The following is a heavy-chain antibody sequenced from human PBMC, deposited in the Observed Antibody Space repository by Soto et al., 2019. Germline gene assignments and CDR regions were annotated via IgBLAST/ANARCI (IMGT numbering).Heavy chain of an antibody. V-gene: IGHV1-8*01. CDR2: MNPNSGNT. J-gene: IGHJ4*02. CDR3: ARGRRTYYDILTGYYSFGY. CDR1: GYTFTSYD. Sequence: QVQLVQSGAEVKKPGASVKVSCKASGYTFTSYDINWVRQATGQGLEGMGWMNPNSGNTGYAQKFQGRVTMTRNTSISTAYMELSSLRSEDTAVYYCARGRRTYYDILTGYYSFGYLGQGTLGTVSS. D-gene: IGHD3-9*01.